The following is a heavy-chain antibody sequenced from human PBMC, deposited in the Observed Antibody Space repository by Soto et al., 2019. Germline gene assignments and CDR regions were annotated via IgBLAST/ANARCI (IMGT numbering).Heavy chain of an antibody. CDR3: AKDRGPCSGNKCSSLYYYYGMDV. Sequence: LRLSCEASGFKFGDYAMHWVRQAPGKGLEWVSGVSWNSEIVGYADSVKGRFTISRDNAKNSLYLEMNSLRTEDTALYYCAKDRGPCSGNKCSSLYYYYGMDVWGQGTTVTVS. J-gene: IGHJ6*02. D-gene: IGHD2-15*01. CDR2: VSWNSEIV. V-gene: IGHV3-9*01. CDR1: GFKFGDYA.